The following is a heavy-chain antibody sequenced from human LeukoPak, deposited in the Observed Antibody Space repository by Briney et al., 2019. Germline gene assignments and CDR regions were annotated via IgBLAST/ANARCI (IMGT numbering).Heavy chain of an antibody. CDR2: IYHSGST. CDR3: ARGYAGRYFDWFPPDV. Sequence: SETLSLTCTVSGYSISSGYYWGWIRQPPGKGLEWIGSIYHSGSTYYNPSLKSRVTISVDTSKNQFSLKLSSVTAADTAVYYCARGYAGRYFDWFPPDVWGKGTTVTISS. D-gene: IGHD3-9*01. J-gene: IGHJ6*04. V-gene: IGHV4-38-2*02. CDR1: GYSISSGYY.